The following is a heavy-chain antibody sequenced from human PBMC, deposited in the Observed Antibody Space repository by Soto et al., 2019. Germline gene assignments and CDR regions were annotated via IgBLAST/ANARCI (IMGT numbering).Heavy chain of an antibody. D-gene: IGHD2-2*01. V-gene: IGHV4-4*07. CDR2: IYIIGST. J-gene: IGHJ6*01. Sequence: SETLSLTCTVSGGSINSYYWYWIRQPAGKGLEWIGRIYIIGSTNYNPSLKSRVTMSIDTSKNQFSLKVSSVTAADTAVYYCAKSSSRVSLGQYRLSVCGQGATVIVSS. CDR3: AKSSSRVSLGQYRLSV. CDR1: GGSINSYY.